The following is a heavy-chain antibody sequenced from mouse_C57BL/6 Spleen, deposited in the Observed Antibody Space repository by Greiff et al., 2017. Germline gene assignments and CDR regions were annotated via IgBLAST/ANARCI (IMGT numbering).Heavy chain of an antibody. Sequence: VQLQESGAELVRPGASVKLSCKASGYTFTDYYINWVKPRPGKGLEWIARIYTGSGNNYYNEKFKGKATLTAEKSYITAYMQRSSLTSEDSAVYFCAREGTTGFADWGQGTLVTVAA. CDR2: IYTGSGNN. CDR3: AREGTTGFAD. V-gene: IGHV1-76*01. D-gene: IGHD1-1*01. J-gene: IGHJ3*01. CDR1: GYTFTDYY.